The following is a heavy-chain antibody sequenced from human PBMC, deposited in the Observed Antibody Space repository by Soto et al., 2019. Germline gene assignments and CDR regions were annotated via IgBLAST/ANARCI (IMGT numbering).Heavy chain of an antibody. V-gene: IGHV3-21*01. D-gene: IGHD6-6*01. J-gene: IGHJ4*01. CDR3: ARDDSSSSPPHFDY. Sequence: PGGSLRLSCAASGFTFSSYSMNWVRQAPGRGLEWVSSISSSSSYIYYADSVKGRFTISRDNAKNSLYLQMNSLRAEDTAVYYCARDDSSSSPPHFDYRVHGTLVTVSS. CDR1: GFTFSSYS. CDR2: ISSSSSYI.